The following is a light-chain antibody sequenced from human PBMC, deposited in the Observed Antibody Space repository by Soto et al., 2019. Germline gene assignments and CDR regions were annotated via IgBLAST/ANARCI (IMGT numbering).Light chain of an antibody. CDR2: AAS. CDR1: QGISSY. V-gene: IGKV1-8*01. CDR3: QQYYSYPVYT. J-gene: IGKJ2*01. Sequence: AIRMTQSPSSLSASTGDRVTITCRASQGISSYLAWYQQKPGKAPKLLIYAASTLQSGVPSRFSGSVSGTDFTLTISCLQSEDFATYYCQQYYSYPVYTFGQGTKLEIK.